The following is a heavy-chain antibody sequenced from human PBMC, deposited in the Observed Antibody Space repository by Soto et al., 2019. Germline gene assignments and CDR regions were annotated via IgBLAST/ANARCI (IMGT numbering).Heavy chain of an antibody. CDR3: ANPY. CDR1: GFTFSSYA. V-gene: IGHV3-30-3*01. J-gene: IGHJ4*02. CDR2: ISYDGSNK. Sequence: HPGGSLRLSCAASGFTFSSYAMHWVRQAPGKGLEWVAVISYDGSNKYYADSVKGRFTISRDNSKNTLYLQMNSLRAEDTAVYYCANPYWGQGTLVTVSS.